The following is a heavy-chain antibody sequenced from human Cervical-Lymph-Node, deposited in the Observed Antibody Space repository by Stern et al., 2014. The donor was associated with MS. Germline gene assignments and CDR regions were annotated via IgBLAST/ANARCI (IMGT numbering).Heavy chain of an antibody. CDR3: VRERGSVAVADLDPYHFDF. V-gene: IGHV1-2*06. CDR1: GYTFSGHY. Sequence: QVQLVQSGAEVKKPGASLNVSCKASGYTFSGHYLHWVRQAPGQGPEWMGRINPKTAATKYAQKFQGRVTMTRDTSTTAAYMHLSGLRSDDTAVYYCVRERGSVAVADLDPYHFDFWGQGTLVTVSS. D-gene: IGHD6-19*01. J-gene: IGHJ4*02. CDR2: INPKTAAT.